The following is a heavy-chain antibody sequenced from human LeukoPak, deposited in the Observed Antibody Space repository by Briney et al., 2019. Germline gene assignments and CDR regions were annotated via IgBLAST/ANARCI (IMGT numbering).Heavy chain of an antibody. CDR3: ARDPAYYDFWSGYYTTGDHFDN. D-gene: IGHD3-3*01. CDR1: GFTFSSYA. J-gene: IGHJ4*02. V-gene: IGHV3-30-3*01. Sequence: GRSLRLSCAASGFTFSSYAMHWVRQAPGKGLEWVAVISYDGSNKYYADSVKGRFTISRDNSKNTLYLQMNSLRAEDTAVYYCARDPAYYDFWSGYYTTGDHFDNWGQGTLVTVSS. CDR2: ISYDGSNK.